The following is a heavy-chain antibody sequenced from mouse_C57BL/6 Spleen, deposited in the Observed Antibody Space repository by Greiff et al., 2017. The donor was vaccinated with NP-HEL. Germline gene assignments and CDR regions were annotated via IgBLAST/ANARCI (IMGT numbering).Heavy chain of an antibody. CDR2: IYPSDSET. Sequence: QVQLKQPGAELVRPGSSVKLSCKASGYTFTSYWMDWVKQRPGQGLEWIGNIYPSDSETHYNQKFKDKATLTVDKSSSTAYMQLSSLTSEDSAVYYCARSGYAMDYWGQGTSVTVSS. D-gene: IGHD3-1*01. CDR1: GYTFTSYW. J-gene: IGHJ4*01. CDR3: ARSGYAMDY. V-gene: IGHV1-61*01.